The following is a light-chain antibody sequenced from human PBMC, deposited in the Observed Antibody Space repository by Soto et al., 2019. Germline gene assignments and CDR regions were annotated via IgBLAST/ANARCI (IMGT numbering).Light chain of an antibody. Sequence: DIVMTQSPLSLPVTPGEPASMSCRSSQSLLHSNGYNYLDWYVQKPGQSPQILIYLASNRASGVPDRFSGSGSGTNFTLKISRVEAEDVGVYYCLQALQTPAFGQGTKVEI. CDR1: QSLLHSNGYNY. CDR2: LAS. J-gene: IGKJ1*01. V-gene: IGKV2-28*01. CDR3: LQALQTPA.